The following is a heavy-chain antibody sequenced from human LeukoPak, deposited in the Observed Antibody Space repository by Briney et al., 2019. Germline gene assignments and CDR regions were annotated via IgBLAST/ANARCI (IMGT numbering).Heavy chain of an antibody. Sequence: SETLSLTCTVSGGSISSYYWSWIRQPPGKGLEWIGYIYYSGSTNYNPSLKSRVTISVDTSKNQFSLKLSSVTAADTAVYYCARGPRYSNWFDPWGQGTLVTVSS. V-gene: IGHV4-59*01. CDR3: ARGPRYSNWFDP. CDR2: IYYSGST. J-gene: IGHJ5*02. CDR1: GGSISSYY. D-gene: IGHD1-14*01.